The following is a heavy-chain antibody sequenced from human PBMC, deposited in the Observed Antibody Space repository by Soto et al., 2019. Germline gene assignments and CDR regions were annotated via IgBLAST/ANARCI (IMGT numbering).Heavy chain of an antibody. V-gene: IGHV1-18*01. D-gene: IGHD1-26*01. CDR3: ARDSTTVGSYYYYMDV. CDR1: GYTFTSYG. Sequence: ASVKGYCRASGYTFTSYGISWVRQAPGQVLEWMGWISAYNGNTNYAQKLQGRVTMTTDTSTSTAYMELRSLRSDDTAVYYCARDSTTVGSYYYYMDVWGKGTTVTVSS. J-gene: IGHJ6*03. CDR2: ISAYNGNT.